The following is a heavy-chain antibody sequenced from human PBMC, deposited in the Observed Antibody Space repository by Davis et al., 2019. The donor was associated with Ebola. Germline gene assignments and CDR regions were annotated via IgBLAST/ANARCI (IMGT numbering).Heavy chain of an antibody. V-gene: IGHV3-23*01. CDR1: GFTFSSYA. CDR3: ARCGIAAAGSDY. J-gene: IGHJ4*02. Sequence: GESLKISCAASGFTFSSYAMNWVRQAPGKGLEWVSAISGSGGSTYYADSVKGRFTISRDNSKNTLYLQMNSLRAEDTAVYYCARCGIAAAGSDYWGQGTLVTVSS. CDR2: ISGSGGST. D-gene: IGHD6-13*01.